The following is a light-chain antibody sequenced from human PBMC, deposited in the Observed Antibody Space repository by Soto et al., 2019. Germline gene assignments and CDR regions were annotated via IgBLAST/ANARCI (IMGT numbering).Light chain of an antibody. Sequence: DIQLTQSPSFLSASVGDRVTITCRASQGISSFLAWYQQKPGKAPKLLIYAASTLQSGVPSRFSGSGSGTEFTLTINSLQPADFATYYCQQVNSFPLSFGGGTRVEIK. CDR2: AAS. CDR1: QGISSF. V-gene: IGKV1-9*01. CDR3: QQVNSFPLS. J-gene: IGKJ4*01.